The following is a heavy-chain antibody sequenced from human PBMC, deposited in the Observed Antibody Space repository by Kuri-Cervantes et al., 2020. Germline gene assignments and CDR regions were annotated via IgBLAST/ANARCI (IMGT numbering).Heavy chain of an antibody. J-gene: IGHJ4*02. V-gene: IGHV3-13*01. CDR3: AALGSYLY. Sequence: GESLKISCAASGFTFSSYDMHWVRQATGNGLEWVSAIATTGDTYYSGSVKGRFTISRENAKSSMYLQMNSLRAGDTAVYYCAALGSYLYWGQGTLVTVSS. CDR2: IATTGDT. D-gene: IGHD3-10*01. CDR1: GFTFSSYD.